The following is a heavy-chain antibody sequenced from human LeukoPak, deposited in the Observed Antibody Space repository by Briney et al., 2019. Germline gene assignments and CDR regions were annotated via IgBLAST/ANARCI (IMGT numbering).Heavy chain of an antibody. CDR1: GYTFTGYY. Sequence: ASVKVACKASGYTFTGYYMHWVRHAPGQGLEWMGWLNPNSGGTNYAQKFQGRVTMTRDTSISTAYKELSRLRSDDTAVYYCARRRQAGREQLEYWGQGTLVTVSS. CDR2: LNPNSGGT. D-gene: IGHD6-13*01. V-gene: IGHV1-2*02. J-gene: IGHJ4*02. CDR3: ARRRQAGREQLEY.